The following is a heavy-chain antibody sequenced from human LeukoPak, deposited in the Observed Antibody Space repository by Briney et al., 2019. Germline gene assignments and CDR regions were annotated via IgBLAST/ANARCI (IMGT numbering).Heavy chain of an antibody. D-gene: IGHD3-16*01. Sequence: ASVKVSCKASGYTFTGYYMHWVRQAPGQGLEWMGWINPNSGGTNYAQKFQGRATMTRDTSISTAYMELSRLRSDDTAVYYCARDVDRRGAGDVWGKGTTVTVSS. CDR3: ARDVDRRGAGDV. CDR2: INPNSGGT. CDR1: GYTFTGYY. J-gene: IGHJ6*04. V-gene: IGHV1-2*02.